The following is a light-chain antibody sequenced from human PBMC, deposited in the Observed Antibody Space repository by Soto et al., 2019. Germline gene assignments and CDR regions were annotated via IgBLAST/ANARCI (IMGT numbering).Light chain of an antibody. CDR1: QSVSSSY. Sequence: EIVLTQSPGTLSLSPGGRATLSCRASQSVSSSYLAWYQQKPGQAPRLLIYGASSRPTVIPDRLSGSGSGTDFTLTISRLEPEDFAVYYCQQYGSSLWTLGQGTKVDIK. J-gene: IGKJ1*01. CDR2: GAS. CDR3: QQYGSSLWT. V-gene: IGKV3-20*01.